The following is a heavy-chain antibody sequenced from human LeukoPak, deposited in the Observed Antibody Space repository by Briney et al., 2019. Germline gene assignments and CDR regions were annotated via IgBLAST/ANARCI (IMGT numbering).Heavy chain of an antibody. CDR2: INPNSGGT. V-gene: IGHV1-2*02. CDR3: ARLIVEQSYYFDY. Sequence: ASVKVSCKASGYTFTGYYMHWVRQAPGQGLEWMGWINPNSGGTNYAQKFQGRVTTTRDTSISTAYMELSRLRSDDTAVYYCARLIVEQSYYFDYWGQGTLVTVSS. CDR1: GYTFTGYY. D-gene: IGHD3-16*02. J-gene: IGHJ4*02.